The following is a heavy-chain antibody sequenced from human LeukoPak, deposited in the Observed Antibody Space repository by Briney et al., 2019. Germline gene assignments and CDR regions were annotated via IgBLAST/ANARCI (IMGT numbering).Heavy chain of an antibody. CDR3: ARRRYYDGSGYLE. CDR2: IYYSGRT. Sequence: SETLSLTCSVSGDSVSRSDSYWDWIRQPPGKGLEWIGTIYYSGRTYYSPSLRGRTTLSVDPSNNQFSLNRRPVTAADTAVYYCARRRYYDGSGYLEWGQGTLLSVSS. J-gene: IGHJ1*01. CDR1: GDSVSRSDSY. D-gene: IGHD3-22*01. V-gene: IGHV4-39*01.